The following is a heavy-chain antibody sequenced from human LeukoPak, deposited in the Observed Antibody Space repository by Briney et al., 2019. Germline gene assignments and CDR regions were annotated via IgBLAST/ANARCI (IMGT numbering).Heavy chain of an antibody. V-gene: IGHV3-30*04. CDR1: GLRFDVYG. CDR3: ATYSSLDY. Sequence: GTSLGLACEASGLRFDVYGMHWVRQAPGKGLEWVAVLSYDESHRNYSDSVKGRFSIARDNSKNMLYLQMNSLRAEDTAVYYCATYSSLDYWGQGTLVTVSS. CDR2: LSYDESHR. J-gene: IGHJ4*02. D-gene: IGHD3-22*01.